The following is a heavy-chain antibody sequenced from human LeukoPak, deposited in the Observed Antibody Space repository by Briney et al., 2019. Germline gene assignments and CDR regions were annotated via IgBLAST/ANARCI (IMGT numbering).Heavy chain of an antibody. CDR1: GFTFDDYA. V-gene: IGHV3-9*01. CDR3: AWEQTGRQMVRESSWFDP. Sequence: PGGSLRLSCAASGFTFDDYAMHWVRQAPGKGLEWVSGISWNSSSIGYADSVKGRFTISRDNAKNSLYLQMNSLRAEDTALYYCAWEQTGRQMVRESSWFDPWGQGTLVTVSS. CDR2: ISWNSSSI. J-gene: IGHJ5*02. D-gene: IGHD3-10*01.